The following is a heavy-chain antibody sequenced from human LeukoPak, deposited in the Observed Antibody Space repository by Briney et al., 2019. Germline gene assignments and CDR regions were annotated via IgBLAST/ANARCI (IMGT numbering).Heavy chain of an antibody. CDR1: GFTVSTNY. CDR2: INSGGRT. Sequence: GGSLRLSCAASGFTVSTNYMSWVRQAPGKGLEWVSGINSGGRTFYADSVKGRFTFSRDNSKNTLYLQMNSLRAEDTAIYYCAKGPSPVLGGGSYFDYWGQGTLVTVSS. D-gene: IGHD3-16*01. V-gene: IGHV3-53*01. J-gene: IGHJ4*02. CDR3: AKGPSPVLGGGSYFDY.